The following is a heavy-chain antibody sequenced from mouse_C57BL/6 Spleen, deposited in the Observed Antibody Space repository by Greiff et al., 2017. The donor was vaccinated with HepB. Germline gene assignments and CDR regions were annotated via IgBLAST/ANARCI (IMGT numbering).Heavy chain of an antibody. Sequence: EVQVVESGGGLVKPGGSLKLSCAASGFTFSDYGMHWVRQAPEKGREWVAYISSGSSTIYYADTVKGRFTISRDNAKNTLFLQMTSLRSEDTAMYYCARHYYGSSYWYFDVWGTGTTVTVSS. CDR3: ARHYYGSSYWYFDV. J-gene: IGHJ1*03. CDR2: ISSGSSTI. V-gene: IGHV5-17*01. D-gene: IGHD1-1*01. CDR1: GFTFSDYG.